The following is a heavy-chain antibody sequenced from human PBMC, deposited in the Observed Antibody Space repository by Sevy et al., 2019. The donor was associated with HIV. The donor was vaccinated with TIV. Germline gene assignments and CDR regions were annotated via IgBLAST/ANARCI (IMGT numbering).Heavy chain of an antibody. Sequence: SLRLSCAASGFTFDDYAMHWVRQAPGKGLEWVSSINWNSASLAYADSVKGRLTISRDNAKHTLYLQMNSLRAADTALYYCVKDASQYNYGQRNWFDSWGQGTLVTVSS. CDR1: GFTFDDYA. CDR2: INWNSASL. CDR3: VKDASQYNYGQRNWFDS. J-gene: IGHJ5*01. V-gene: IGHV3-9*01. D-gene: IGHD1-1*01.